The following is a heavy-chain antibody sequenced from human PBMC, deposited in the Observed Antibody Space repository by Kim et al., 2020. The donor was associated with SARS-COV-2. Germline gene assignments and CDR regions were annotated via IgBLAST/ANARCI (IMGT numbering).Heavy chain of an antibody. CDR1: GYTLTELS. CDR2: FDPEDGET. Sequence: ASVKVSCKVSGYTLTELSMHWVRQAPGKGLEWMGGFDPEDGETIYAQKFQGRVTMTEDTSTDTAYMELSSLRSEDTAVYYCATYYGGNSWYYYGMDVWGQGTTVTVSS. CDR3: ATYYGGNSWYYYGMDV. D-gene: IGHD4-17*01. J-gene: IGHJ6*02. V-gene: IGHV1-24*01.